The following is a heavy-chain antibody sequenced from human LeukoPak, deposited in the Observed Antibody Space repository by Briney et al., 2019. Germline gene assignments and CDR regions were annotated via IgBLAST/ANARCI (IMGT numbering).Heavy chain of an antibody. CDR2: IYYSGST. V-gene: IGHV4-59*12. CDR1: GGSISSYY. J-gene: IGHJ6*03. D-gene: IGHD2-15*01. CDR3: ARVRCSGGSCPYYYYYYYMDV. Sequence: PSETLSLTCTVSGGSISSYYWNWIRQPPGKGLEWIGSIYYSGSTYYNPSLQSRVTISIDTSKNRFSLKLRFVTAADTAVYYCARVRCSGGSCPYYYYYYYMDVWGKGTTVTVSS.